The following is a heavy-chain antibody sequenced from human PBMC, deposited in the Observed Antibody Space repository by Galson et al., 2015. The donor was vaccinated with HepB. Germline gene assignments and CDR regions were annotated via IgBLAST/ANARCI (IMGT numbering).Heavy chain of an antibody. Sequence: QSGAEVKKPGESLKISCKGSGYSFTSYWIGWVRQMPGKGLEWMGVIYPGDSDTRYSPSFQGQVTISADKSISTAYLQWSSLKASDTAMYYCARVPVVPAAMDYYYGMDVWGQGTTVTVSS. V-gene: IGHV5-51*01. CDR3: ARVPVVPAAMDYYYGMDV. CDR1: GYSFTSYW. CDR2: IYPGDSDT. J-gene: IGHJ6*02. D-gene: IGHD2-2*01.